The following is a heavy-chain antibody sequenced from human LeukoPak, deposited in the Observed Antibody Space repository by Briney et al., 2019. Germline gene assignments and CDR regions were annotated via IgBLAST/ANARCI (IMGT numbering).Heavy chain of an antibody. CDR2: IYTSGST. D-gene: IGHD3-22*01. V-gene: IGHV4-4*09. CDR3: ARHSVTMMVDY. CDR1: GGSISSYY. J-gene: IGHJ4*02. Sequence: SETLSLTCTVSGGSISSYYRSWIRQPPGKGLEWIGYIYTSGSTNYNPSLKSRVTISVDTSKNQFSLKLSSVTAADTAVYYCARHSVTMMVDYWGQGTLVTVSS.